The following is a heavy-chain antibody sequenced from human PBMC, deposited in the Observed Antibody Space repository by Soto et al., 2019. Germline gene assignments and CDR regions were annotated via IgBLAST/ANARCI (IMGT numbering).Heavy chain of an antibody. J-gene: IGHJ4*01. Sequence: PGGSLRLSCAASGFMFSTYVMNWVRQAPGEGLEWVSSINGRSNYKYYANSVRGRFTISRDNAKNSLFLQTSSLTAEDTAAYDCAREDGIAGETSAFDYWGHGTLVTVSS. CDR3: AREDGIAGETSAFDY. CDR2: INGRSNYK. CDR1: GFMFSTYV. D-gene: IGHD1-26*01. V-gene: IGHV3-21*01.